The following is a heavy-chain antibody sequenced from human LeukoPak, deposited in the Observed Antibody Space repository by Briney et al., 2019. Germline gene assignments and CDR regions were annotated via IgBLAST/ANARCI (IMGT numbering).Heavy chain of an antibody. CDR3: ARAGYCGSNCYYYLDY. CDR2: INPKSGGT. J-gene: IGHJ4*02. CDR1: GYTFTDYF. V-gene: IGHV1-2*02. D-gene: IGHD2-21*01. Sequence: ASVKVSCKASGYTFTDYFIHWVRQAPGQGLEWMGWINPKSGGTYYAQHFQGRVTMTRDTSISTAYMELSSLASDDTAVYSCARAGYCGSNCYYYLDYWGQGTLVTVSS.